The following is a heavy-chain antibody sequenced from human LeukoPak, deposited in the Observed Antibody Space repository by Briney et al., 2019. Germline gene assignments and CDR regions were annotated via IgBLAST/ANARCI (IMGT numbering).Heavy chain of an antibody. CDR2: ISSTGDIT. Sequence: PGGSLRLSWAASESAFVNYAMSWARQGRGKGLDCVSTISSTGDITYHADPVKGGFIISRDNSKNTLYLQMNSLRVDDTAIYYCATHVWRADSSQYYYYMDVWGKGTTVTVSS. V-gene: IGHV3-23*01. D-gene: IGHD6-13*01. CDR1: ESAFVNYA. CDR3: ATHVWRADSSQYYYYMDV. J-gene: IGHJ6*03.